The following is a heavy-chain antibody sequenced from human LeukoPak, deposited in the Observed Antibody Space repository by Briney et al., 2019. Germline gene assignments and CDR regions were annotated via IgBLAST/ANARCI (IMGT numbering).Heavy chain of an antibody. Sequence: SETLSLTCTVSGGSISSYYWSWIRQPPGKGLEWIGYIYYSGSTNYNPSLKSRVTISVDTSKNQFSLKLSSVTAADTAVYYCARDNYYDSSGYGSWFDPWGQGTLVTVSS. J-gene: IGHJ5*02. CDR1: GGSISSYY. CDR2: IYYSGST. D-gene: IGHD3-22*01. CDR3: ARDNYYDSSGYGSWFDP. V-gene: IGHV4-59*01.